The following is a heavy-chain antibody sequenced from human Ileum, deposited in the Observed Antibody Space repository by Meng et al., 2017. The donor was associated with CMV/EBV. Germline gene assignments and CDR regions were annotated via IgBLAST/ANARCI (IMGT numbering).Heavy chain of an antibody. V-gene: IGHV4-59*01. D-gene: IGHD2-2*02. J-gene: IGHJ5*02. CDR3: ATTLYPVAFLNYFDP. CDR2: RYYRETA. CDR1: GGSITSYY. Sequence: SETLSLTCTVSGGSITSYYVSWIRQPPGKGLEWIGYRYYRETAYYSPSLRSRVTISADTTTNQFSLRLTSVTPADAAVYFCATTLYPVAFLNYFDPWGQGTLVTVSS.